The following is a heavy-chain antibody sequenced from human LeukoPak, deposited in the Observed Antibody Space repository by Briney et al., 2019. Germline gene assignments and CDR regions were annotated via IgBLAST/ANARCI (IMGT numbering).Heavy chain of an antibody. CDR2: IYSGGST. Sequence: QPGGSLRLSCAASGFTVSSNYMSWVRQAPGKGVEWVSVIYSGGSTYYADSVKGRFTISRDNSKNTLYLQMNSLRAEDTAVYYCARGILPNWFDPWGQGTLVTVSS. CDR3: ARGILPNWFDP. CDR1: GFTVSSNY. J-gene: IGHJ5*02. D-gene: IGHD3-9*01. V-gene: IGHV3-53*01.